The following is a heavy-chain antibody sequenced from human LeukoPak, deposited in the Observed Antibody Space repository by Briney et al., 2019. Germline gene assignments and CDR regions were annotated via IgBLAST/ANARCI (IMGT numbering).Heavy chain of an antibody. V-gene: IGHV3-7*01. CDR3: ARDGGYSSSPFDY. Sequence: PGGSLRLSCAASGVTFSSYWMSWVRQAPGKGLEGVANIKQDAGEKYYVDSVKGRFPISRDNAKNSLYLQMNSLRAEDTAVYYCARDGGYSSSPFDYWGQGTLVTVSS. D-gene: IGHD6-6*01. CDR1: GVTFSSYW. J-gene: IGHJ4*02. CDR2: IKQDAGEK.